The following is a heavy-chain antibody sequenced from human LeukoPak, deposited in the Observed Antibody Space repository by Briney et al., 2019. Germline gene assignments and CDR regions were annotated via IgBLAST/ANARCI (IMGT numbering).Heavy chain of an antibody. CDR3: VRDEAEFGNRQWYFDL. CDR1: GYSINDGYY. V-gene: IGHV4-38-2*02. Sequence: SETLSLTCAVSGYSINDGYYWGWIRQPPGKGLEWIGSVYHSGTTYYDPSLQSRVGISADMSRNQFSLRLNSMTAADTAVYYCVRDEAEFGNRQWYFDLWGRGTLVIVSS. CDR2: VYHSGTT. D-gene: IGHD2/OR15-2a*01. J-gene: IGHJ2*01.